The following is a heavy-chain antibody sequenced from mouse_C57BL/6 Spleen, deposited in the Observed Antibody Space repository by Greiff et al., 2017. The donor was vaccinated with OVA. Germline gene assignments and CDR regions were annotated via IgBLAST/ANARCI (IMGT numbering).Heavy chain of an antibody. CDR1: GYSFTGYY. D-gene: IGHD2-3*01. V-gene: IGHV1-42*01. CDR2: INPSTGGT. Sequence: VQLKESGPELVKPGASVKISCKASGYSFTGYYMNWVKQSPEKSLEWIGEINPSTGGTTYNQKFKAKATLTVDKSSSTAYMQLKSLTSEDSAVYYCARRDGYYEGFAYWGQGTLVTVSA. CDR3: ARRDGYYEGFAY. J-gene: IGHJ3*01.